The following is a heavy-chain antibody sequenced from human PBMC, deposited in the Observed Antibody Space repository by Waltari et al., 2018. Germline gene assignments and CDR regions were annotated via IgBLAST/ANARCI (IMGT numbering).Heavy chain of an antibody. J-gene: IGHJ5*02. D-gene: IGHD1-1*01. V-gene: IGHV4-38-2*02. CDR2: IHHSGGA. CDR3: ARQPIEGNLPDWFDP. Sequence: QVQLQQSGPGLVKPSETLSLTCTVSGYSISNVYYWGWIRQPPGKGLEWIGSIHHSGGAHYNPALNSRVTISLETSKNQFSLKLTSVAATDTAIYYCARQPIEGNLPDWFDPWGQGTLVTVSS. CDR1: GYSISNVYY.